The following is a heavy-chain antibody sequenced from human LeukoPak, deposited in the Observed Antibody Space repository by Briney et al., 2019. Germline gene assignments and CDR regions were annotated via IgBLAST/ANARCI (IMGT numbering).Heavy chain of an antibody. J-gene: IGHJ4*02. CDR2: VYYTGDT. CDR3: AKILPYCSGGICYFWEYFDS. CDR1: GGSISSSTYS. D-gene: IGHD2-15*01. Sequence: KTSETLSLTCSVSGGSISSSTYSWGWIRQPPGKGLVWIGGVYYTGDTYYVPSLRSRVTISVYTSKNYFSMNLTSLTAADTAVYNWAKILPYCSGGICYFWEYFDSWGQGTLVTVSS. V-gene: IGHV4-39*02.